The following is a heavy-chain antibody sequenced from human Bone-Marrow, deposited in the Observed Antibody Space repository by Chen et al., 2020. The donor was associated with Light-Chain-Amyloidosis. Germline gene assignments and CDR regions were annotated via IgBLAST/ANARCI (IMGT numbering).Heavy chain of an antibody. Sequence: EVQLVESGGGLVKPGGSLRLSCADTGFTLSLANMNWNRQAPGKGLEWISSISANTRHIYYAASVTGRFTISRDNARNSLVLQMNSLTAEDTAVYYCARDGPVSCSGGSCYIGFDYWGQGTLVTVSS. CDR3: ARDGPVSCSGGSCYIGFDY. J-gene: IGHJ4*02. V-gene: IGHV3-21*01. CDR1: GFTLSLAN. CDR2: ISANTRHI. D-gene: IGHD2-15*01.